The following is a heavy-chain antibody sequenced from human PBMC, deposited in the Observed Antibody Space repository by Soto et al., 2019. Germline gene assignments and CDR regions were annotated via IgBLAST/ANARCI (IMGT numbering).Heavy chain of an antibody. Sequence: SETLSLTCTVSGGSISSYYWSWIRQPPGKGLEWIGYIYYSGSTNYNPSLKSRVTISVDTSKNQFSLKLSSVTAADTAVYYCARGGGTGQTENWFDPWGQGTLVTVSS. CDR1: GGSISSYY. V-gene: IGHV4-59*08. D-gene: IGHD1-1*01. CDR3: ARGGGTGQTENWFDP. CDR2: IYYSGST. J-gene: IGHJ5*02.